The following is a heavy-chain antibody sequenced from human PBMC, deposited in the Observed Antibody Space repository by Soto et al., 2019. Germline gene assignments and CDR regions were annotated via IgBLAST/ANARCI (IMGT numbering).Heavy chain of an antibody. CDR1: GFTFSRTW. J-gene: IGHJ3*01. CDR3: TTEGYGGNGGACDV. V-gene: IGHV3-15*01. Sequence: EVQLVESGGGLVKPGGSLRLSCAASGFTFSRTWMSWVRQAPGRGLEWVGRIKAKSSGGITDYPAPVKGRFTISRDDSKTMLYLEMSCLNAEGTGVDYGTTEGYGGNGGACDVWGKGTMVTVSS. CDR2: IKAKSSGGIT. D-gene: IGHD4-17*01.